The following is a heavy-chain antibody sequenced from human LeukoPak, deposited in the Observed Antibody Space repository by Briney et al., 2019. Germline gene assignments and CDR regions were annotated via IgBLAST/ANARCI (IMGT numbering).Heavy chain of an antibody. CDR1: GDSISSDYYY. D-gene: IGHD1-1*01. J-gene: IGHJ4*02. Sequence: SETLSLTCSVSGDSISSDYYYWGWIRQLPGKGLEWIGYVHHSGSAFYKPSLKSRVTISVAPSTRQFSLEMHSVTAADTAVYYCARDHRTGVSLHFFDYWGQGKLVTVSS. CDR3: ARDHRTGVSLHFFDY. CDR2: VHHSGSA. V-gene: IGHV4-31*02.